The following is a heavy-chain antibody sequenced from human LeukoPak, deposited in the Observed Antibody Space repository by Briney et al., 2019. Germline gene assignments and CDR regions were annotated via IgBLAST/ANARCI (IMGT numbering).Heavy chain of an antibody. J-gene: IGHJ6*03. Sequence: SETLSLTCAVYGGSFSGYYWSWIRQPPGKGLEWIGEINHSGSTNYNPSPKSRVTISVDTSKNQFSLKLSSVTAADTAVYYCAGGFTPPMCVCSSPSSPSYMDIWGKGTTVTVSS. D-gene: IGHD2-2*01. CDR2: INHSGST. CDR3: AGGFTPPMCVCSSPSSPSYMDI. CDR1: GGSFSGYY. V-gene: IGHV4-34*01.